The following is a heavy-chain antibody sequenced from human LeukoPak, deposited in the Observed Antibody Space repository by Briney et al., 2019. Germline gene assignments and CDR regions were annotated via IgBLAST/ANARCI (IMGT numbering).Heavy chain of an antibody. CDR3: ARDTFSRLDS. J-gene: IGHJ4*02. CDR1: GFTFSTYS. Sequence: GGSLRLSCAASGFTFSTYSMHWVRQAPGKGLEWVSYISSSSSTIYYGESVKGRFAISRDNAKNSLFLQMNSLRDEDTAVYFCARDTFSRLDSWGQGTLVTVSS. D-gene: IGHD2/OR15-2a*01. V-gene: IGHV3-48*02. CDR2: ISSSSSTI.